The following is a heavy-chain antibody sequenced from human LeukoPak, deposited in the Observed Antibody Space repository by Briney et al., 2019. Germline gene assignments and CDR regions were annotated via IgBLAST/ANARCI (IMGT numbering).Heavy chain of an antibody. D-gene: IGHD3-10*01. CDR3: ARDPDLFMGVNFDS. V-gene: IGHV3-7*01. J-gene: IGHJ4*02. Sequence: GGSLRLSCAASGFTFSSSWMNWVRQAPGKGLEWVANIKQDGGQKYYADSVKGRFTISRDSAKNSLYLQMNSLRAEDTAVYYCARDPDLFMGVNFDSWGQGTLVTVPS. CDR1: GFTFSSSW. CDR2: IKQDGGQK.